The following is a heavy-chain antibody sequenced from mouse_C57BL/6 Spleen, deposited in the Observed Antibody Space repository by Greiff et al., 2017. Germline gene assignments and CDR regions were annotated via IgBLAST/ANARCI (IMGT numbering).Heavy chain of an antibody. Sequence: QVQLQQPGAELVKPGASVKLSCKASGYTFTSYWMHWVKQRPGQGLEWIGMIHPNSGSTNYNEKFKSKATLTVDKSSSTAYMQLSSLTSEDSAVYYCARRAYGSSYDAMDYWGQGTSVTVSS. J-gene: IGHJ4*01. D-gene: IGHD1-1*01. V-gene: IGHV1-64*01. CDR1: GYTFTSYW. CDR3: ARRAYGSSYDAMDY. CDR2: IHPNSGST.